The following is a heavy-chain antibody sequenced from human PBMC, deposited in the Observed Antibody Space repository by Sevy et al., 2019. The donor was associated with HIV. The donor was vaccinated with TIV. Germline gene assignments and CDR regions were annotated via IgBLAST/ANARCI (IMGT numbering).Heavy chain of an antibody. CDR3: ARVPVGSSPYYYAIDV. V-gene: IGHV4-31*01. CDR2: SYHSGSS. D-gene: IGHD6-6*01. J-gene: IGHJ6*02. Sequence: SETLSLTCTVSGAAISSGGYYWTWIRQHPGKGLEWIGNSYHSGSSFYNPSLKGLVVMSVVTSKNQFSLNLTSLTAAETAVYYCARVPVGSSPYYYAIDVWGQGTSVTVSS. CDR1: GAAISSGGYY.